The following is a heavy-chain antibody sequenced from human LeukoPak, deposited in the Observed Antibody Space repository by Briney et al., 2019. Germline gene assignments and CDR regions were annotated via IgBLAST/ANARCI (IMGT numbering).Heavy chain of an antibody. Sequence: ASVKVSCKVSGYTLTELSMHWVRQAPGKGLEWMGGFDPEDGETIYAQKFQGRVTMTEDTSTDTAYMELSSLRSEDTAVYYCATEPSDYYGSGSPSLNGWGQGTLVTVSS. CDR1: GYTLTELS. CDR3: ATEPSDYYGSGSPSLNG. J-gene: IGHJ4*02. V-gene: IGHV1-24*01. CDR2: FDPEDGET. D-gene: IGHD3-10*01.